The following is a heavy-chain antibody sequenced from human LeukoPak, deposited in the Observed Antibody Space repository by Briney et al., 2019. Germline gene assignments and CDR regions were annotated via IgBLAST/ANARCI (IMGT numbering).Heavy chain of an antibody. D-gene: IGHD1-26*01. CDR1: GGSISSTNW. Sequence: SGTLSLTCAVSGGSISSTNWWNWVRQPPGKGLEWIGEIYRSGITNYNPSLKSRITISVDKSKNQFSLKLSSVTAADTAVYYCASLGMGTTTMDYWGQGTLVTVSS. V-gene: IGHV4-4*02. J-gene: IGHJ4*02. CDR2: IYRSGIT. CDR3: ASLGMGTTTMDY.